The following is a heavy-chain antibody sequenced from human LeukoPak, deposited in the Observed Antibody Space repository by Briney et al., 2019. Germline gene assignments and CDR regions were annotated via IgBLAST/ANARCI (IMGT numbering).Heavy chain of an antibody. D-gene: IGHD3-22*01. Sequence: SGTLSLTCAVSGGSISSSNWWSWVRQPPGKWLEWIGEIYHSGSTNYNPSLKSRVTISVDKSKNQFSLKLSSVTAADTAVYYCARLPDYYDSSGYSRWGQGTLVTVSS. J-gene: IGHJ4*02. V-gene: IGHV4-4*02. CDR1: GGSISSSNW. CDR3: ARLPDYYDSSGYSR. CDR2: IYHSGST.